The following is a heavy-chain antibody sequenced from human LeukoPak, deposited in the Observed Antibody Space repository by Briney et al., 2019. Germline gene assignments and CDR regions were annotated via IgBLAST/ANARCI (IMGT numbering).Heavy chain of an antibody. D-gene: IGHD3-22*01. CDR3: ARHGEGTYYDSSGYYSNEYYFDY. CDR2: IYYSGST. CDR1: GGSISSYY. J-gene: IGHJ4*02. Sequence: SETLSLTCTVSGGSISSYYWSWIRQPPGKGLEWIGYIYYSGSTNYNPSLESRVTISVDTSKNQFSLKLSSVTAADTAAYYCARHGEGTYYDSSGYYSNEYYFDYWGQGTLVTVSS. V-gene: IGHV4-59*08.